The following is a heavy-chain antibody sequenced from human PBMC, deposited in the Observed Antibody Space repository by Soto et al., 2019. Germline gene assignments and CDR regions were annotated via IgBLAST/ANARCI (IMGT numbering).Heavy chain of an antibody. CDR3: ARDTEYSSSSSAFDY. Sequence: GGSLRLSCAASGFTFSSYWMSWVRQAPGKGLEWVANIKQDGSEKYYVDSVKGRFTISRDNAKNSLYLQMNSLRAEDTAVYYCARDTEYSSSSSAFDYWGQGTLVTVPQ. J-gene: IGHJ4*02. CDR2: IKQDGSEK. CDR1: GFTFSSYW. D-gene: IGHD6-6*01. V-gene: IGHV3-7*01.